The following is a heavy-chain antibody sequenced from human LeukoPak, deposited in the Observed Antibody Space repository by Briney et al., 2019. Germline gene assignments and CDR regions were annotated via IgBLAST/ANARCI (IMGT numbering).Heavy chain of an antibody. CDR2: ISGSGGST. V-gene: IGHV3-23*01. CDR1: GFTFSSYA. J-gene: IGHJ4*02. CDR3: ARDRMVRGALDY. Sequence: GGSLRLSCAASGFTFSSYAMSWVRQAPGKGLEWVSAISGSGGSTYYADSVKGRFTISRDNSKNTLYLQMNSLRAEDTAVYYCARDRMVRGALDYWGQGTLVTVSS. D-gene: IGHD3-10*01.